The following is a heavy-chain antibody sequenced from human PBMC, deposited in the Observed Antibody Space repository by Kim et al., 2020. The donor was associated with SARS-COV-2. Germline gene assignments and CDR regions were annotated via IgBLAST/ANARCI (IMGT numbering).Heavy chain of an antibody. V-gene: IGHV1-46*01. CDR1: GYTFTDYY. CDR3: ARENGVYEEGLTHLYAMDV. CDR2: IKPTGGGT. D-gene: IGHD4-17*01. J-gene: IGHJ6*02. Sequence: ASVKVSCKASGYTFTDYYVHWVRQAPGQGLEWMGMIKPTGGGTIYAQKFQGRVTMTWDPSTTGTIYMVLNRVGPEDTALYYCARENGVYEEGLTHLYAMDVWGQGTSVTVS.